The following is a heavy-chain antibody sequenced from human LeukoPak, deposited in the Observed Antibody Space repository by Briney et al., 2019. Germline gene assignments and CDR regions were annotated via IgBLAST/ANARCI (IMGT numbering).Heavy chain of an antibody. Sequence: GGSLRLSCAASGFTFTSYWMHWVRQAPGKGLVWVSRINSDGSSTSYADSVKGRFTISRDNAKNPLYLQMNSLKAEDTAVYYCARVTNLHYYDSSGYYYWGQGTLVTVSS. D-gene: IGHD3-22*01. CDR1: GFTFTSYW. CDR3: ARVTNLHYYDSSGYYY. V-gene: IGHV3-74*01. CDR2: INSDGSST. J-gene: IGHJ4*02.